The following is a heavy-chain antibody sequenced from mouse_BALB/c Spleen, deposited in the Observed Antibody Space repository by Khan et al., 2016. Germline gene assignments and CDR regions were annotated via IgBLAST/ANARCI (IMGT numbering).Heavy chain of an antibody. D-gene: IGHD2-1*01. J-gene: IGHJ2*01. Sequence: VQLQQPGAELVKPGASVKLSCTASGFNIKDTYMHWVKQRPEQGLEWIGRIDPANGNTKYDPKFQGKATITADTSSNTAYLQLSSLTSEDTAVYYCARSWGKGYWGQGTTLTVSS. V-gene: IGHV14-3*02. CDR2: IDPANGNT. CDR3: ARSWGKGY. CDR1: GFNIKDTY.